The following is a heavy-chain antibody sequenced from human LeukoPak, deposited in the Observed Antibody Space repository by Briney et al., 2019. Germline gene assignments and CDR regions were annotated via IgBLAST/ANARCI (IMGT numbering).Heavy chain of an antibody. CDR2: ISSSGSTI. Sequence: GGSLRLSCAASGFTFSSYNINWVRQAPGKGLEWVSYISSSGSTIYYVDSVKGRFTISRDNAKNSQYLQMNRLRVEDTAVYYCARVGLGRRGYSGYEAFDYWGQGTLVTVSS. D-gene: IGHD5-12*01. V-gene: IGHV3-48*04. CDR3: ARVGLGRRGYSGYEAFDY. CDR1: GFTFSSYN. J-gene: IGHJ4*02.